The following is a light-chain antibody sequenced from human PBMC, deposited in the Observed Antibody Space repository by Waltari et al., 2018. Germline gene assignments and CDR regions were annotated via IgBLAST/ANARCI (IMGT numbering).Light chain of an antibody. CDR2: DVS. Sequence: QSALTQPASVSGSPGQSITISCTGTSSDVGGYNYVSLYQQHPRKAPKLMIYDVSNRPSGVSNRCAGSKSGNTASLTISGLQAEDEADYYCSSYTSSTHYVFGTGTKVTVL. V-gene: IGLV2-14*03. CDR3: SSYTSSTHYV. J-gene: IGLJ1*01. CDR1: SSDVGGYNY.